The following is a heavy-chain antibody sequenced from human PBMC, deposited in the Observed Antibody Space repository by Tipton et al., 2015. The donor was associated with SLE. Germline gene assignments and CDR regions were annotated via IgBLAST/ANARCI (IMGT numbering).Heavy chain of an antibody. J-gene: IGHJ4*02. Sequence: SLRLSCAASGFTFSSYSMNWVRQAPGKGLEWVSSISSSSSYIYYADSVKGRFTISRDNAKNSLYLQMNSLRAEDTAVYYCARDMVATPGDDYWGQGTLVTVSS. CDR2: ISSSSSYI. D-gene: IGHD5-12*01. V-gene: IGHV3-21*03. CDR3: ARDMVATPGDDY. CDR1: GFTFSSYS.